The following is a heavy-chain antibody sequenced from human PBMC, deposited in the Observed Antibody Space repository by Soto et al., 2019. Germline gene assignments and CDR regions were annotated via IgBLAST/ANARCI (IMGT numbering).Heavy chain of an antibody. Sequence: SVKVSCKTSGGSFMSQAISWVRQAPGQGPEWMGGIIPFSGTVTYTQRFQGRLTLTADEPTKTAYMELSSLRSEDTAVYYCARGSYDSYAGFFGMDFWGQGTKVTVSS. CDR2: IIPFSGTV. D-gene: IGHD3-10*01. V-gene: IGHV1-69*13. CDR3: ARGSYDSYAGFFGMDF. J-gene: IGHJ6*02. CDR1: GGSFMSQA.